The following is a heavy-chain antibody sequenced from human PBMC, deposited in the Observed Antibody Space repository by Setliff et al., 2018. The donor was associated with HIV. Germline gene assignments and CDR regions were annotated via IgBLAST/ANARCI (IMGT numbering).Heavy chain of an antibody. CDR1: GFTFSTYA. CDR3: AKDQRDYGDYSAFDV. D-gene: IGHD4-17*01. V-gene: IGHV3-23*01. Sequence: GSLRLSCAGSGFTFSTYAMSWVRQAPGKGLEWVSAISGSGDTTIYADSVKGRFAFSRDNSRNTLYLQMNRLRVEDTAVYYCAKDQRDYGDYSAFDVWGHGTMVTVSS. J-gene: IGHJ3*01. CDR2: ISGSGDTT.